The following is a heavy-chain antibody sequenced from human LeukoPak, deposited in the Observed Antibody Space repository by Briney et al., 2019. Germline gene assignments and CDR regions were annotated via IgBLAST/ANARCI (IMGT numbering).Heavy chain of an antibody. CDR1: GGSFSSYY. CDR2: IDQSGSA. V-gene: IGHV4-34*01. D-gene: IGHD3-10*01. Sequence: TSETLSLTCAVYGGSFSSYYWSWIRQAPGKGLEWIGKIDQSGSANYNPSLKSRGTISLDTSKNHFSLTLSSVTAADTAVYYCAGAYYMSVFDIWGQGTMVTVSS. CDR3: AGAYYMSVFDI. J-gene: IGHJ3*02.